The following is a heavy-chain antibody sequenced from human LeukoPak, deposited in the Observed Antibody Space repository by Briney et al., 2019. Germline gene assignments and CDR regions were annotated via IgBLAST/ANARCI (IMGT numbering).Heavy chain of an antibody. D-gene: IGHD2-15*01. CDR1: GGSISSYY. V-gene: IGHV4-59*01. CDR2: IYYSGST. Sequence: PPETRSLTCLVSGGSISSYYRSWIRQPPGKGLEWIGSIYYSGSTNYNPSLKNRVTISVDTSKNQFSLKLTSVTAADTAVYYCARDGGSYWGQGTLVTVSS. J-gene: IGHJ4*02. CDR3: ARDGGSY.